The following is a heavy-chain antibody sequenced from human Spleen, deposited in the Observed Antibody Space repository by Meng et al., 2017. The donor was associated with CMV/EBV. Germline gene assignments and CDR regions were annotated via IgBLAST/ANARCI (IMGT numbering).Heavy chain of an antibody. CDR3: ASLYMARSHFDY. D-gene: IGHD3-10*01. J-gene: IGHJ4*02. CDR2: IYHTGST. Sequence: SETLSLTCTVSGGSIGSNLYYWGWIRQPPGEGLELIATIYHTGSTYYNPSLKSRVTISIDTSKNQFSLKLTSVTAADTAVFYCASLYMARSHFDYWGQGKLVTVSS. V-gene: IGHV4-39*07. CDR1: GGSIGSNLYY.